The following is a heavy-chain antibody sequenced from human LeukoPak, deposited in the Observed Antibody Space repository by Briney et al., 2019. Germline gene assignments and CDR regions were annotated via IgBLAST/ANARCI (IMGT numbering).Heavy chain of an antibody. CDR2: IFYSGST. V-gene: IGHV4-39*07. D-gene: IGHD6-19*01. Sequence: SETLSLTCTVSGGSISTSNYYWGWIRQPPGKGLEWIGNIFYSGSTYYSPSLKSRVTISLDTSRNQFSLKLSSVTAADTAVYYCARGGWKYYFDYWGQGTLVTVSS. CDR3: ARGGWKYYFDY. CDR1: GGSISTSNYY. J-gene: IGHJ4*02.